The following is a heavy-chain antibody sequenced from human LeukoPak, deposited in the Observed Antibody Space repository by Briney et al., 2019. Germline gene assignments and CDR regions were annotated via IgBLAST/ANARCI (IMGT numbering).Heavy chain of an antibody. V-gene: IGHV1-2*02. Sequence: ASVTVSCKASGYTLIVYYMHWVRQAPGQGLEWMGWINPNSGGTNYAQKFQGRVTMTRDTSISTAYMELSRLRSDDTAVYYCARVGSGWYDYWGQGTLVTVSS. CDR2: INPNSGGT. CDR3: ARVGSGWYDY. CDR1: GYTLIVYY. D-gene: IGHD6-19*01. J-gene: IGHJ4*02.